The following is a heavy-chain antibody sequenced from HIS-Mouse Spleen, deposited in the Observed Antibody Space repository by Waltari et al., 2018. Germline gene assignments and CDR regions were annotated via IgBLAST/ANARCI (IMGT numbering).Heavy chain of an antibody. CDR1: GGSISSGGYY. CDR2: IYYSGST. Sequence: QVQLQESGPGLVKPSQTLSLTCTFPGGSISSGGYYWSWIRQHPGKGLEWIGSIYYSGSTYYNPSLKSRVTISVDTSKNQFSLKLRSVTAADTAVYYCARSPYYDFWSGYSDNWFDPWGQGTLVTVSS. D-gene: IGHD3-3*01. V-gene: IGHV4-31*03. CDR3: ARSPYYDFWSGYSDNWFDP. J-gene: IGHJ5*02.